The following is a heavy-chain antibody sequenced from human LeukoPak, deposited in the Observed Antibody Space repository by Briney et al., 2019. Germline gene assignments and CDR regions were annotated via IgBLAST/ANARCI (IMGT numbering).Heavy chain of an antibody. CDR2: IYHSGST. Sequence: SETLSLTCTVSGGSISGSSYYWGWIRQPPGKGLEWIGEIYHSGSTNYNPSLKSRVTISVDKSKNQFSLKLSSATAADTAVYYCASLHGYYDSSGYSDYWGQGTLVTVSS. D-gene: IGHD3-22*01. CDR3: ASLHGYYDSSGYSDY. CDR1: GGSISGSSYY. V-gene: IGHV4-39*07. J-gene: IGHJ4*02.